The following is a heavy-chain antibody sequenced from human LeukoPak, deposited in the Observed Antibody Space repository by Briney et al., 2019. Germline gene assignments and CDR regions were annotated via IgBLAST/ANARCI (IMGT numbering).Heavy chain of an antibody. CDR2: ISGSGGST. CDR1: GFTFSSYG. V-gene: IGHV3-23*01. J-gene: IGHJ4*02. Sequence: PGGSLRLSCAASGFTFSSYGMSWVRQAPGKGLEWVSAISGSGGSTYYADSVKGRFTISRDNSKNTLYLQMNSLRAEDTAVYYCAKDKDYYGSGSYLNWGQGTLVTVSS. D-gene: IGHD3-10*01. CDR3: AKDKDYYGSGSYLN.